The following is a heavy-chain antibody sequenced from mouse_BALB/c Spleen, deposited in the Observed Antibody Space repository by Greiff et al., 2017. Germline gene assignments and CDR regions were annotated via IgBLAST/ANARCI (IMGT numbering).Heavy chain of an antibody. CDR3: ARWGDYYGSSRAMDY. D-gene: IGHD1-1*01. CDR2: ISYSGST. V-gene: IGHV3-2*02. Sequence: EVQLQQSGPGLVKPSQSLSLTCTVTGYSITSDYAWNWIRQFPGNKLEWMGYISYSGSTSYNPSLKSRISITRDTSKNQFFLQLNSVTTEDTATYYCARWGDYYGSSRAMDYWGQGTSVTVSS. CDR1: GYSITSDYA. J-gene: IGHJ4*01.